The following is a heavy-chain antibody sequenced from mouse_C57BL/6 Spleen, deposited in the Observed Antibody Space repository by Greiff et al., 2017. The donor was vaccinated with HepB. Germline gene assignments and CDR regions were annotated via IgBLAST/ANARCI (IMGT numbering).Heavy chain of an antibody. CDR2: IYPGDGDT. J-gene: IGHJ2*01. CDR1: GYAFSSSW. V-gene: IGHV1-82*01. D-gene: IGHD1-1*01. Sequence: VQLQQSGPELVKPGASVKISCKASGYAFSSSWMNWVKQRPGKGLEWIGRIYPGDGDTNYNGKFKGKATLTADKCSSTAYMQLSSLTSEDSAVYFCASKGSDYYGSYFDYWGQGTTLTVSS. CDR3: ASKGSDYYGSYFDY.